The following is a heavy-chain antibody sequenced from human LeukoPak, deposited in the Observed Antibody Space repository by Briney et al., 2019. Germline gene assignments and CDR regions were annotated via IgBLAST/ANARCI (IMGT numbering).Heavy chain of an antibody. CDR2: IYYSGST. D-gene: IGHD3-10*01. V-gene: IGHV4-34*01. CDR1: GGSFSGYY. Sequence: SETLSLTCAVYGGSFSGYYWSWIRQPPGKGLEWIGSIYYSGSTYYNPSLKSRVTISVDTSKNQFSLKLSSVTAADTAVYYCARVEKGNYYGSGSYYYGMDVWGQGTTVTVSS. CDR3: ARVEKGNYYGSGSYYYGMDV. J-gene: IGHJ6*02.